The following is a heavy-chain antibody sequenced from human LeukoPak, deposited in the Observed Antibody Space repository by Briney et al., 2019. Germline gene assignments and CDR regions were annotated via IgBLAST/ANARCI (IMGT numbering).Heavy chain of an antibody. CDR3: AKNYYDSSGYYYVGMFYFDY. CDR1: GFTFSSYG. CDR2: IWYDGSNK. Sequence: GGSLRLSCAASGFTFSSYGMHWVRQAPGKGLEWVAVIWYDGSNKYYADSVKGRFTISRDNSKNTLYLQMNSLRAEDTAVYYCAKNYYDSSGYYYVGMFYFDYWGQGTLVTVSS. V-gene: IGHV3-33*06. D-gene: IGHD3-22*01. J-gene: IGHJ4*02.